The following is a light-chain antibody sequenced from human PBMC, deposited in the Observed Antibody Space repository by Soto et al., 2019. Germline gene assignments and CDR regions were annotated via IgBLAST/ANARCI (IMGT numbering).Light chain of an antibody. V-gene: IGKV3-20*01. Sequence: EIVLTQSPGTLSLSPGERATLSCRASQSVSSSYLAWYQQKPGQAPRLLIYGASSRATGIPDRFSGSGSGTDFTLTISRLEAEDSAVYYCQQYGSSRTFGQGTKVEI. J-gene: IGKJ1*01. CDR1: QSVSSSY. CDR2: GAS. CDR3: QQYGSSRT.